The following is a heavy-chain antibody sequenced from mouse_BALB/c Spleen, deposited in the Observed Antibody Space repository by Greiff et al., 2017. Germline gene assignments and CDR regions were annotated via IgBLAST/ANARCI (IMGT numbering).Heavy chain of an antibody. CDR2: IDTSDSYT. V-gene: IGHV1-69*01. CDR1: GYTFTDYW. Sequence: VQLQQPGAELVMPGASVKMSCKASGYTFTDYWMHWVKQRPGQGLEWIGAIDTSDSYTSYNQKFKGKATLTVDESSSTAYMQLSSLTSEDSAVYYCARVITTVVAPYAMDYWGQGTSVTVSS. J-gene: IGHJ4*01. CDR3: ARVITTVVAPYAMDY. D-gene: IGHD1-1*01.